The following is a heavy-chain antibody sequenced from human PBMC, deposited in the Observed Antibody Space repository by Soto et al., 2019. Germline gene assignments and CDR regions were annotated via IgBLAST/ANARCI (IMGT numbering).Heavy chain of an antibody. CDR2: ISGSGGST. D-gene: IGHD3-10*01. Sequence: GGSLRLSCAASGFTFSSYAMSWVRQAPGKGLEWVSAISGSGGSTYYADSVKGRFTISRDNSKNTLYLQMNSLRAEDTAVYYCAKDLLLWFGELSSNWFDPWGQGTLVTVSS. V-gene: IGHV3-23*01. J-gene: IGHJ5*02. CDR1: GFTFSSYA. CDR3: AKDLLLWFGELSSNWFDP.